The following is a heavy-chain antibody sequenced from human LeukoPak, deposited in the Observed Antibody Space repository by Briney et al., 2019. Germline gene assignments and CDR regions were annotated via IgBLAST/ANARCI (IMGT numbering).Heavy chain of an antibody. CDR3: ARFYYGDFNFDY. V-gene: IGHV4-38-2*02. D-gene: IGHD4-17*01. CDR1: GYSISSGYY. Sequence: SETLSLTCTVSGYSISSGYYWGWIRQPPGKGLEWIGSIFHSGSTYYNPSLKSRVTISVDTSKNQFSLRLNSVTAADTAMYYGARFYYGDFNFDYWGQGTLVTVSS. CDR2: IFHSGST. J-gene: IGHJ4*02.